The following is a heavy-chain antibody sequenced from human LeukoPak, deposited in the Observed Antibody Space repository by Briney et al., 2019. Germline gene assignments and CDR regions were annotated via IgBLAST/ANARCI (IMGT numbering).Heavy chain of an antibody. Sequence: ASVKVSCKASGYSFPSYGISWVRQAPGQGPEWMGWISPYNDNTNYAQKLQGRATLTTDTSTSTAYMELRSLRSDDTAVYYCARHFYGSGAYYHFDYWGQGTLVTVSS. J-gene: IGHJ4*02. CDR1: GYSFPSYG. V-gene: IGHV1-18*01. CDR2: ISPYNDNT. D-gene: IGHD3-10*01. CDR3: ARHFYGSGAYYHFDY.